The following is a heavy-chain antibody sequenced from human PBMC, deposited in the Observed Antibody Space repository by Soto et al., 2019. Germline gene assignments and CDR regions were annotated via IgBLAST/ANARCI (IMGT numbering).Heavy chain of an antibody. CDR3: ATSPRFAVDF. D-gene: IGHD3-16*01. J-gene: IGHJ3*01. CDR2: ISYSGAT. V-gene: IGHV4-61*01. CDR1: GGSVSGDKNY. Sequence: QVQLQESGPGLVKPSETLSLTCSVSGGSVSGDKNYWSWIRQSPGKGLEWIGFISYSGATIYNPSLGIRLTISVGRSKILFSLRLSSVTASYTALYDCATSPRFAVDFWGQGTRVIVSS.